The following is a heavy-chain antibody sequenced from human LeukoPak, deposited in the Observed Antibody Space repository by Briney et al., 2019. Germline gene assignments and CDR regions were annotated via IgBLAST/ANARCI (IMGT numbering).Heavy chain of an antibody. Sequence: GASVKVSCKASGYSFTTYGISWVRQAPGQGLEWMGWINADNGNTNHAQKFQGRATMTTDTSTSTAYMELRGLRSDDAAVYYCAREAAAGWIDYWGQGTLVTVSS. CDR2: INADNGNT. J-gene: IGHJ4*02. D-gene: IGHD6-13*01. CDR1: GYSFTTYG. V-gene: IGHV1-18*01. CDR3: AREAAAGWIDY.